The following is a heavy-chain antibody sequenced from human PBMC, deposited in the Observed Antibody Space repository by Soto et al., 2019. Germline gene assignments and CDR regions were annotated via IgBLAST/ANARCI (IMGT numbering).Heavy chain of an antibody. CDR3: ARALDYYDSSGRSGPFDY. V-gene: IGHV4-34*01. Sequence: QVQLQQWGAGLLKPSETLSLTCAVYGGSFSGYYWSWIRQPPGKGLEWIGEINHSGSTNYNPSLKSRVTISVDTSKNQFSRRLSSVTAADPAMYYCARALDYYDSSGRSGPFDYWGQGTLVTIST. CDR2: INHSGST. CDR1: GGSFSGYY. J-gene: IGHJ4*02. D-gene: IGHD3-22*01.